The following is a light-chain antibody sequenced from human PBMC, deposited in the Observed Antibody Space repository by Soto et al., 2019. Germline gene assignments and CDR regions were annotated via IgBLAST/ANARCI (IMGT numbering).Light chain of an antibody. CDR3: AAWDDSRNGYV. V-gene: IGLV1-44*01. CDR2: SHN. CDR1: SSNIGSNT. J-gene: IGLJ1*01. Sequence: QSVLTQPPSASGTPGQWVTISCSGSSSNIGSNTVSWYQQLPGTAPKLLIYSHNLRPSGVPDRFSGSRSGASASLAISGLQSEDEADYYCAAWDDSRNGYVFGTGTKV.